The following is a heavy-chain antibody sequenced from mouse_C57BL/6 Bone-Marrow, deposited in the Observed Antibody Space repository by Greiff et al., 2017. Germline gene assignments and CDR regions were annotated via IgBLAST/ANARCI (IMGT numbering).Heavy chain of an antibody. D-gene: IGHD1-1*02. Sequence: VQLQQPGAELVMPGASVKLSCKASGYTFTSYWMHWVKQRPGQGLEWIGEIDPSDSYTNYNQKFKGKSTLTVDKSSSTAYMQLSSLTSVDSAVYYCARYGWYFDVWGTGNTVTVSS. CDR1: GYTFTSYW. J-gene: IGHJ1*03. CDR2: IDPSDSYT. V-gene: IGHV1-69*01. CDR3: ARYGWYFDV.